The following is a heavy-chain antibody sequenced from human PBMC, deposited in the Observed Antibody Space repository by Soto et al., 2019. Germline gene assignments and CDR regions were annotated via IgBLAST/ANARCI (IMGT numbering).Heavy chain of an antibody. J-gene: IGHJ5*02. Sequence: EVQLVESGGGLVQPGGSLRLSCAASGFTFSSYSMNWVRQAPGKGLEWVSYISSSSSTIYYADSVKGRFTISRDNAKNSLYLQMNSLRDEDTAVYYCARDSSITIFPFDVPGPWFDPWGQGTLVTVSS. CDR3: ARDSSITIFPFDVPGPWFDP. CDR1: GFTFSSYS. V-gene: IGHV3-48*02. D-gene: IGHD3-9*01. CDR2: ISSSSSTI.